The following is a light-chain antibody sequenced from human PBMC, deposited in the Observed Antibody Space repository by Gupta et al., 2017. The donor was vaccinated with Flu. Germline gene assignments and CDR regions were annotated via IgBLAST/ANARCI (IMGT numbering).Light chain of an antibody. Sequence: EIVLTQSPGTLSLSPGERATLSCRASQSVSSNYLAWYQQKPGQAPRLLIYGASSRATGIPDRFSGSGSGTDFTLTISRLEPEDFAVYYCHPYGTSPGTFGQGTKVEIK. CDR1: QSVSSNY. J-gene: IGKJ1*01. CDR3: HPYGTSPGT. CDR2: GAS. V-gene: IGKV3-20*01.